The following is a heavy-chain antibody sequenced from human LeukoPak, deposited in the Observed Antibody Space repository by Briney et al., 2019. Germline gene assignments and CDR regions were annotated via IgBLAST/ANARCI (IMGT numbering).Heavy chain of an antibody. D-gene: IGHD1-26*01. CDR1: GFTFSSYA. CDR2: IYYSGST. J-gene: IGHJ4*02. CDR3: ARDDAPKVGHPGFFDY. V-gene: IGHV4-39*07. Sequence: GSLRLSCAASGFTFSSYAMSWVRQAPGKGLEWIGSIYYSGSTYYNPSLESRVTISVDTSKNQFSLKLSSVTAADTAVYYCARDDAPKVGHPGFFDYWGQGTLVTVSS.